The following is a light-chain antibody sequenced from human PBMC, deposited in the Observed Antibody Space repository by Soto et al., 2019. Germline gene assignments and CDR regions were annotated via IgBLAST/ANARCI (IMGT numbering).Light chain of an antibody. J-gene: IGKJ1*01. CDR2: GAS. CDR1: QSVSSN. CDR3: QQYGSSPRT. V-gene: IGKV3-20*01. Sequence: ILMTQPPATLSVPPGERATLSCRASQSVSSNLAWYQQKPGQSPRLLIYGASSRATGIPDRFSGSGSGTDFTLTISRLEPEDFAVYYCQQYGSSPRTFGQGTKVDIK.